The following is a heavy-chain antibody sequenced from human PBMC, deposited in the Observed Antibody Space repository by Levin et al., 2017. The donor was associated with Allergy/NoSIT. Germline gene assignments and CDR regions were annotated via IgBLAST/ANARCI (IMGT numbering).Heavy chain of an antibody. CDR2: ISGSGGST. D-gene: IGHD4-23*01. J-gene: IGHJ3*02. CDR1: GFTFSSYA. V-gene: IGHV3-23*01. CDR3: AKDTYGGKPLGAFDI. Sequence: GESLKISCAASGFTFSSYAMSWVRQAPGKGLEWVSAISGSGGSTYYADSVKGRFTISRDNSKNTLYLQMNSLRAEDTAVYYCAKDTYGGKPLGAFDIWGQGTMVTVSS.